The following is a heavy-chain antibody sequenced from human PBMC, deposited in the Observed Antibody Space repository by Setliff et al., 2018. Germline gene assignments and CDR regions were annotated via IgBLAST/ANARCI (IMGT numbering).Heavy chain of an antibody. CDR1: GFTLSGYG. CDR3: ATLSKDLNY. Sequence: GGSLRLSCAASGFTLSGYGMHWVRQAPGKGLEWVAIIWHDGTNKYYADSVKGRFDISRDSSKNTVYLQMNSLTAEDTAMYYCATLSKDLNYWGQGTLVTVSS. V-gene: IGHV3-33*08. CDR2: IWHDGTNK. D-gene: IGHD3-3*01. J-gene: IGHJ4*02.